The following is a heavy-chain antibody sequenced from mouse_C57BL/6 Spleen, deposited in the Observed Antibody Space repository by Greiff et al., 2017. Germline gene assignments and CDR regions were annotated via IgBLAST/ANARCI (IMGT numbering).Heavy chain of an antibody. CDR3: ASYDYGDYYAMDY. CDR1: GFNIKDYY. D-gene: IGHD2-4*01. V-gene: IGHV14-2*01. CDR2: IDPEDGET. Sequence: VQLQQSGAELVKPGASVKLSCTASGFNIKDYYMHWVKQRTEQGLEWIGRIDPEDGETKYAPKFQGKATITADTSSNTAYLKLSILTSEDTAVYYCASYDYGDYYAMDYWGQGTSVTVSS. J-gene: IGHJ4*01.